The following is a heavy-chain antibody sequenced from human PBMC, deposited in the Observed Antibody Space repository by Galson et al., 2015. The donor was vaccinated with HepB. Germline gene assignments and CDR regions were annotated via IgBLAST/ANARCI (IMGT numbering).Heavy chain of an antibody. Sequence: LRLSCAASGSTFNAYAVHWVRQAPGKGLEWVAVISFDGSNRYYTDSVRGRFTISRDNSKNTLYLQMSSLRAEDTAVYFCARGEGFRTRLAAPDYWGQGTLVTVSS. D-gene: IGHD2-15*01. V-gene: IGHV3-30-3*01. CDR3: ARGEGFRTRLAAPDY. CDR1: GSTFNAYA. CDR2: ISFDGSNR. J-gene: IGHJ4*02.